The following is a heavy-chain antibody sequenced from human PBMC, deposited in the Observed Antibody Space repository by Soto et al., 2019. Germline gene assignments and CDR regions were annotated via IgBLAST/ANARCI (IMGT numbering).Heavy chain of an antibody. J-gene: IGHJ5*02. D-gene: IGHD3-9*01. CDR3: ARSPDILAGRRWFDP. CDR2: INPNSGGT. CDR1: GYTFTGYY. V-gene: IGHV1-2*02. Sequence: ASVKVSCKASGYTFTGYYMHWVRQAPGQGLEWMGWINPNSGGTNYAQKFQGRVTMTRDTSISTAYMELSRLRSDDTAGYYCARSPDILAGRRWFDPWGQGTLVTVSS.